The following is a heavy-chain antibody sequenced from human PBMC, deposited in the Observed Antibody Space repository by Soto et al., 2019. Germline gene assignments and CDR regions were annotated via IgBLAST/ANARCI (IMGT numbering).Heavy chain of an antibody. Sequence: GESLKISCKGSGYSFTSYWISWVRQMPGKGLEWMGRIDPSDSYTNYSPSFQGHVTISADKSISTAYLQWSSLKASDTAMYYCASTNYYDSSGYYRYYGMDVWRQGTTLTVSS. D-gene: IGHD3-22*01. CDR2: IDPSDSYT. CDR1: GYSFTSYW. CDR3: ASTNYYDSSGYYRYYGMDV. J-gene: IGHJ6*02. V-gene: IGHV5-10-1*01.